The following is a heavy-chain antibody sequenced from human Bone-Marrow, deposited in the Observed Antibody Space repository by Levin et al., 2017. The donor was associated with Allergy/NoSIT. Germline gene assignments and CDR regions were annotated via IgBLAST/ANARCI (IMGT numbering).Heavy chain of an antibody. CDR1: GFTVSRNY. CDR2: IYSGGDT. Sequence: LSLTCAASGFTVSRNYMSWVRQAPGKGLEWVSLIYSGGDTQYADSVKGRFTISRDNSKNTLFLQMNSLTADDSAVYYGARDGPGTAAGAPWGQGTLVTVSS. V-gene: IGHV3-66*01. D-gene: IGHD6-13*01. CDR3: ARDGPGTAAGAP. J-gene: IGHJ4*02.